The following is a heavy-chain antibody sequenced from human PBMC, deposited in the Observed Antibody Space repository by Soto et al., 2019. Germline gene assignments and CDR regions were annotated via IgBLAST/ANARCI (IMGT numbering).Heavy chain of an antibody. V-gene: IGHV1-18*01. CDR3: ARELIAIVGAPYSYYGMDV. CDR2: ISAYNGNT. D-gene: IGHD1-26*01. Sequence: ASVKVSCKASGYTFTSYGISWVRQAPGQGLEWMGWISAYNGNTNYAQKLQGRVTMTTDTSTSTAYMELRSLRSDDTAVYYCARELIAIVGAPYSYYGMDVWGQGTTVTVSS. J-gene: IGHJ6*02. CDR1: GYTFTSYG.